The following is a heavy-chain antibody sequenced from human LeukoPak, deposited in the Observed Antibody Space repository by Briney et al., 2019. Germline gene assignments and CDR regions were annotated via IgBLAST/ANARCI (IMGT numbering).Heavy chain of an antibody. CDR2: INPNSGGT. V-gene: IGHV1-2*02. Sequence: ASVKVSCKASGYTFTGYYMHWARQAPGQGLEWMGWINPNSGGTNYAQKFQGRVTMTRDTSISTAYMELSRLRSDDTAVYYCARVVDTAMVHYFDYWGQGTLVTVSS. CDR1: GYTFTGYY. J-gene: IGHJ4*02. D-gene: IGHD5-18*01. CDR3: ARVVDTAMVHYFDY.